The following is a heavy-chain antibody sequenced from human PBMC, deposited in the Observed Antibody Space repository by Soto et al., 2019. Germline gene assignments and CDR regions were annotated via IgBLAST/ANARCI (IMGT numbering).Heavy chain of an antibody. CDR3: AKDSGYDSGLHEY. V-gene: IGHV3-9*01. J-gene: IGHJ4*02. Sequence: EVQLVESGGGLVQPGRSLRLSCAASGFTFDDYAMHWVRQAPGKGLEWVSGISWNSGSIGYDDSVKGRFTISRDNAKNSLYLQMNSLRAEDTALYYCAKDSGYDSGLHEYWGQGTLVNVSS. CDR2: ISWNSGSI. CDR1: GFTFDDYA. D-gene: IGHD5-12*01.